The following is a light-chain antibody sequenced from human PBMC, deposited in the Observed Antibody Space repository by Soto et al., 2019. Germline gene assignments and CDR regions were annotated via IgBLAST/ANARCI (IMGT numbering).Light chain of an antibody. CDR1: SSNIGNNA. J-gene: IGLJ3*02. CDR3: ATWDDSLSSWV. V-gene: IGLV1-44*01. CDR2: TNN. Sequence: QSVLTQPPSASGTPGQRVTFSCSGSSSNIGNNAVNWYQQFPGTAPKLLIYTNNQRPSGVPDRFSGSKSGTSASLAIRGLQSEDEADYYCATWDDSLSSWVFGGRTQLTVL.